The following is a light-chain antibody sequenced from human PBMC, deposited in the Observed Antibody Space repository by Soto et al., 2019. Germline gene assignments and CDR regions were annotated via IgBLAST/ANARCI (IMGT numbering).Light chain of an antibody. CDR1: QTIGKY. Sequence: DIQMTQSPSSLSATVGDRVTITCRASQTIGKYLNWYQQQPGKVPKLLIYDAAYLQSGVPSRFIGSESGTESSLTSSIVQPEDLATYYCKLFNSHPITFGQGTRLEIK. V-gene: IGKV1-17*01. J-gene: IGKJ5*01. CDR2: DAA. CDR3: KLFNSHPIT.